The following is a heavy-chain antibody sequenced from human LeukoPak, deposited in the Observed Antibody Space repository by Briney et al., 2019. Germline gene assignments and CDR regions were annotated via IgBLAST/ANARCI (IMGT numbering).Heavy chain of an antibody. V-gene: IGHV3-30*18. Sequence: RGSLRLSCAASGFTFSSFGMHWVRQAPGKGLEWVAVISYDGSNKYYADSVKGRFTISRDNSKNTLYLQMNSLRAEDTAVYYCAKDPKRYSGYESYYFDYWGQGTLVTVSS. CDR1: GFTFSSFG. CDR3: AKDPKRYSGYESYYFDY. D-gene: IGHD5-12*01. J-gene: IGHJ4*02. CDR2: ISYDGSNK.